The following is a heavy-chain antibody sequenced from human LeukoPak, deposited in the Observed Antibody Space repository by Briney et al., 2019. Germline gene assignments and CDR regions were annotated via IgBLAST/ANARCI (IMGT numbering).Heavy chain of an antibody. J-gene: IGHJ4*02. CDR2: IYYSGST. CDR1: GGSISSYY. V-gene: IGHV4-59*01. CDR3: AREHWGLFDY. Sequence: SETLSLTCTVSGGSISSYYWSWIRQPPGKGLEWIGYIYYSGSTNYNPSLKSRVTISVDTSKNQLSLKLSSVTAADTAVYYCAREHWGLFDYWGQGTLVTVSS. D-gene: IGHD7-27*01.